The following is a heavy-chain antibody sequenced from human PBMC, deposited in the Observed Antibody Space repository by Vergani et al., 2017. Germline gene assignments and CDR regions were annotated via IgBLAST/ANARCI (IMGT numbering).Heavy chain of an antibody. D-gene: IGHD2-21*01. J-gene: IGHJ6*03. CDR1: GFTFSTYA. Sequence: QVQLVESGGGVVQPGRSLRLSCTSSGFTFSTYAMHWVRQAPGKGLEWVAIIYYDGSKKYYADSVKGGFTISRDNSRNTLDLLMSSLRAEDTAIYYCVREGSYCGSTTCRNPSYVYYYHMDVWGEGTTVTVSS. V-gene: IGHV3-33*01. CDR3: VREGSYCGSTTCRNPSYVYYYHMDV. CDR2: IYYDGSKK.